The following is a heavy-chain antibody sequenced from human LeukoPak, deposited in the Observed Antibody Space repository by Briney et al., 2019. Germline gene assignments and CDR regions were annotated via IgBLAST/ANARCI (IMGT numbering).Heavy chain of an antibody. CDR2: IRHNGET. D-gene: IGHD3-10*01. Sequence: PSETLSLTCTVSGGSISSSSYFWGWIRQTPRKGLEWIATIRHNGETYYNPSLKSRVTISVDRSKNQFSLKLSSVTAADTAVYYCARDSSNGSGSYDYWGQGTLVTVSS. V-gene: IGHV4-39*07. J-gene: IGHJ4*02. CDR1: GGSISSSSYF. CDR3: ARDSSNGSGSYDY.